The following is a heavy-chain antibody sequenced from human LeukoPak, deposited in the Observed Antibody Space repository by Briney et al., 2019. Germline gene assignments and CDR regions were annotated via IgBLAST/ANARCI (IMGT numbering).Heavy chain of an antibody. CDR3: ARAAVDTAMVDY. D-gene: IGHD5-18*01. CDR2: ISYDGSNK. CDR1: GFTFSSYA. V-gene: IGHV3-30-3*01. J-gene: IGHJ4*02. Sequence: GGSLRLSCAASGFTFSSYAMHWVRQAPGKGLEWVAVISYDGSNKYYADSVKGRFTISRDNSKNTLYLQMNSLRAEDTAVYYCARAAVDTAMVDYWGQGTLATVSS.